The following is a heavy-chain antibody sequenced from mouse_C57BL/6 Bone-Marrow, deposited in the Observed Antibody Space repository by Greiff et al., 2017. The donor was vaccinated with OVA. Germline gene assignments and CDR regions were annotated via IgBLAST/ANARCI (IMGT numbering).Heavy chain of an antibody. CDR3: VMAVVAPYWYFDV. CDR2: IRSKSSNYAT. CDR1: GFTFNPYA. V-gene: IGHV10-3*01. J-gene: IGHJ1*03. Sequence: EVQLQESGGGLVQPKGSLKLSCAASGFTFNPYAMHWVRQAPGKGLEWVARIRSKSSNYATSYADSVKDRFTISRDDSTSMLYLQMNNLKTEDTAMYYCVMAVVAPYWYFDVWGTGTTVTVSS. D-gene: IGHD1-1*01.